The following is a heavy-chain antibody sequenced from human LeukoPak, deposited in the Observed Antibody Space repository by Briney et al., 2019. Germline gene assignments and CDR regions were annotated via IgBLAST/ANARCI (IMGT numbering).Heavy chain of an antibody. CDR3: ARDPITMVRGVIRGWVWFDP. Sequence: EASVKVSCKASGYTFTSYGISWVRQAPGQGLEWMGWISAYNGNTNYAQKLQGRVTMTTDTSTSTAYMELRSLRSDDTAVYYCARDPITMVRGVIRGWVWFDPWGQGTLVTVSS. CDR2: ISAYNGNT. V-gene: IGHV1-18*01. CDR1: GYTFTSYG. J-gene: IGHJ5*02. D-gene: IGHD3-10*01.